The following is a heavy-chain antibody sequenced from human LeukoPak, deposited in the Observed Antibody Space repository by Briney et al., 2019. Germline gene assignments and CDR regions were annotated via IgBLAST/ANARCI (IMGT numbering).Heavy chain of an antibody. CDR2: ISRSGTTK. V-gene: IGHV3-11*01. D-gene: IGHD3-22*01. Sequence: PGGSLRLSCAASGFIFSDHDMDWIRQAPGKGLEWISYISRSGTTKYYADSVKGRFTISRDNADNSLYLQLNSLRAEATAVYYCAREGRGYYGDFDYWGQGTLVTVSS. J-gene: IGHJ4*02. CDR1: GFIFSDHD. CDR3: AREGRGYYGDFDY.